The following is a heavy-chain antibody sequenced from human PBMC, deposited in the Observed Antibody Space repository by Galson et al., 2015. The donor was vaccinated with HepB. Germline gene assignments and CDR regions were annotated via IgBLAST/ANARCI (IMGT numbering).Heavy chain of an antibody. CDR3: ARDLSDFEEWDIRTHAFDI. D-gene: IGHD1-26*01. Sequence: SVKVSXXXSGYLFXRYGXXXVRQAPGQGLXXXXWISGYNGHTKYSPKVQGRVTMTTDTSTSTXYMXLRSLKYDDTAVYYCARDLSDFEEWDIRTHAFDIWXXXTMVTVS. CDR2: ISGYNGHT. V-gene: IGHV1-18*01. CDR1: GYLFXRYG. J-gene: IGHJ3*02.